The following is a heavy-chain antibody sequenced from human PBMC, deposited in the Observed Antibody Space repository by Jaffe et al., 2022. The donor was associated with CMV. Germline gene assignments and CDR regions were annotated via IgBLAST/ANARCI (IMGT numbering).Heavy chain of an antibody. CDR2: IWYDGSNK. CDR3: AREEPPPLIAAAANYYYGMDV. CDR1: GFTFSSYG. Sequence: QVQLVESGGGVVQPGRSLRLSCAASGFTFSSYGMHWVRQAPGKGLEWVAVIWYDGSNKYYADSVKGRFTISRDNSKNTLYLQMNSLRAEDTAVYYCAREEPPPLIAAAANYYYGMDVWGQGTTVTVSS. D-gene: IGHD6-13*01. V-gene: IGHV3-33*01. J-gene: IGHJ6*02.